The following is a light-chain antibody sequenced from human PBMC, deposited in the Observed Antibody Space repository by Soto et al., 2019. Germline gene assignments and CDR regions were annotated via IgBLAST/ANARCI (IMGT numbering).Light chain of an antibody. V-gene: IGLV2-8*01. J-gene: IGLJ1*01. CDR2: EVT. CDR3: SAFSANRVYL. Sequence: QSALTQPPSASGSPGQSVTISCTGTSSDVGGYNYVSWYQQHPGKAPKLMIYEVTKRPSGVPARFSGSKSGNTASLTVSGLQAEDEADYYCSAFSANRVYLFGPGTKVTVL. CDR1: SSDVGGYNY.